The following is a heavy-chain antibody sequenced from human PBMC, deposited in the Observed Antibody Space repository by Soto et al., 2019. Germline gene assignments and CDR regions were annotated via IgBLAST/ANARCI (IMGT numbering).Heavy chain of an antibody. D-gene: IGHD6-13*01. CDR2: ISSSSSYI. V-gene: IGHV3-21*01. CDR1: GFTFSSYS. Sequence: PGGSLRLSCAASGFTFSSYSMNWVRQAPGKGLEWVASISSSSSYIYYADSVKGRFTISRDKAKNSLFLQMSSLRAEDSALYYCARHQGTAAGNYGMDAWGQGTTVTVSS. CDR3: ARHQGTAAGNYGMDA. J-gene: IGHJ6*02.